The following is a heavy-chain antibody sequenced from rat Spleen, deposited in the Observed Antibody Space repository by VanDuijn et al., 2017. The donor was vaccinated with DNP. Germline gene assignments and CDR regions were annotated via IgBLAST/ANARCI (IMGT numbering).Heavy chain of an antibody. Sequence: QVQLEESGPGLMQPSETLSLTCTVPGFSLSSNGVGWVRQPLGKGLVWMGTLWAGGGTNYNSALKSRLSISRDTSKSQVFLKMNSLQTEDTAIYFCTRDVVGGGFAYWGQGTLVTVSS. CDR2: LWAGGGT. D-gene: IGHD1-12*01. CDR3: TRDVVGGGFAY. CDR1: GFSLSSNG. J-gene: IGHJ3*01. V-gene: IGHV2-72*01.